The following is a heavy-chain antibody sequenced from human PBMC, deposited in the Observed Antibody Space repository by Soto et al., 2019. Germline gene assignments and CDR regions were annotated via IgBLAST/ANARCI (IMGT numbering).Heavy chain of an antibody. CDR1: GGSITSSSYY. J-gene: IGHJ4*02. Sequence: SETLSLTCTVSGGSITSSSYYWGWIRQPPGKGLEWIGNIYYSGSTYYNPSLKSRVTISVDTSKNQFSLKLSSVTAADTAVYYCMLGSGWKDFDYWGQGTLVT. D-gene: IGHD3-22*01. CDR2: IYYSGST. CDR3: MLGSGWKDFDY. V-gene: IGHV4-39*01.